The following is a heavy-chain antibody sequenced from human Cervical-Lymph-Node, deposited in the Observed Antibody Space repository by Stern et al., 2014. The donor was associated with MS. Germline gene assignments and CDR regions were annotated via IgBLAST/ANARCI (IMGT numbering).Heavy chain of an antibody. CDR1: GYSFTANW. J-gene: IGHJ4*02. CDR2: LYPGYSDT. V-gene: IGHV5-51*01. D-gene: IGHD4-17*01. Sequence: VQLVESGAEVKKPGESLKISCKGSGYSFTANWIAWVRQMPGKGLEWSGILYPGYSDTRYSPSFQGQVTISADKAISTAYLQWSSLKASDTAMYYCARDYGDYAFDYWGQGTLVTVSS. CDR3: ARDYGDYAFDY.